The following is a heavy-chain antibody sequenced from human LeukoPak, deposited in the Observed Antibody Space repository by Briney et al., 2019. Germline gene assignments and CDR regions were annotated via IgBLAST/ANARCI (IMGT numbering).Heavy chain of an antibody. CDR2: ISYDGSNK. J-gene: IGHJ4*02. V-gene: IGHV3-30*01. Sequence: PGRSLRLSCAASGFTFSSYAMHWVRQAPGKGLEWVAVISYDGSNKYYADSVKGRFTISRDNSKNTLYLQMNSLRAEDTAVYYCARDRRGYSGLYYFDYWGQGTLVTVSS. D-gene: IGHD5-12*01. CDR1: GFTFSSYA. CDR3: ARDRRGYSGLYYFDY.